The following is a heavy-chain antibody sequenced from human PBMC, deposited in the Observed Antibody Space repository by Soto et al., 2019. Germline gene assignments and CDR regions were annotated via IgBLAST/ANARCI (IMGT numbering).Heavy chain of an antibody. CDR3: ATVGCSSTSCYALDY. CDR2: ISWNSGSI. V-gene: IGHV3-9*01. Sequence: EVQLVESGGGLVQPGRSLRLSCAASGFTFDDYAMHWVRQAPGKGLEWVSGISWNSGSIGYADSVKGRCTISSDNAKNSLYLQMNSLRAEDTALYYCATVGCSSTSCYALDYWGQGTLVTVSS. J-gene: IGHJ4*02. D-gene: IGHD2-2*01. CDR1: GFTFDDYA.